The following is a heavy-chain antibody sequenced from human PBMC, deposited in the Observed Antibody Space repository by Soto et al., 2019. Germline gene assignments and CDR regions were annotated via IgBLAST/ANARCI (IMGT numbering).Heavy chain of an antibody. Sequence: QVQLVQSGAEVKKPGASVKVSCKASGYTFTSYDINWVRQATGQGLEWMGWMNPNIGNTGYAQKFQGRVTMTRNTSISTAYMELSSLRSEDTAVYYCASYRSWNTSPYYCGLDVWGQGTTVTVS. CDR2: MNPNIGNT. J-gene: IGHJ6*02. V-gene: IGHV1-8*01. CDR1: GYTFTSYD. D-gene: IGHD1-1*01. CDR3: ASYRSWNTSPYYCGLDV.